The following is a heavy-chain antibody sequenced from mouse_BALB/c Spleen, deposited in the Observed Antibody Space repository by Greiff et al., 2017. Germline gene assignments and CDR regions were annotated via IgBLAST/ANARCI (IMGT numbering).Heavy chain of an antibody. D-gene: IGHD1-1*01. CDR1: GFSLTSYG. V-gene: IGHV2-2*02. J-gene: IGHJ4*01. CDR2: IWSGGST. Sequence: QVQLQQSGPGLVQPSQSLSITCTVSGFSLTSYGVHWVRQSPGKGLEWLGVIWSGGSTDYNAAFISRLSISKDNSKSQVFFKMNSLQANDTAIYYCARKRGYGSSYGYAMDYWGQGTSVTVSS. CDR3: ARKRGYGSSYGYAMDY.